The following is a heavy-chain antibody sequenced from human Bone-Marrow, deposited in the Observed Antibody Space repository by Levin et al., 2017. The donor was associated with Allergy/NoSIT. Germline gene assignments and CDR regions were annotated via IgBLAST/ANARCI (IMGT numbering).Heavy chain of an antibody. D-gene: IGHD6-13*01. CDR1: GYTFTDYY. J-gene: IGHJ4*02. CDR3: ARGGTSSNDY. Sequence: GASVKVSCTVSGYTFTDYYIQWVRQTPGQGLEWIGWIDPTRGDTKFAEKFHARVVLTRNSSISTAYMELGRLRSDDTALYYCARGGTSSNDYWGQGTLVTVSS. V-gene: IGHV1-2*02. CDR2: IDPTRGDT.